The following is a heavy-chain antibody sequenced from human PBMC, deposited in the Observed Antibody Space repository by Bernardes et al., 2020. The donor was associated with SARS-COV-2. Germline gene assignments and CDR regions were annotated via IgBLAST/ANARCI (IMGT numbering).Heavy chain of an antibody. V-gene: IGHV3-64*01. Sequence: SLRLSCVGSGFTFNTYALHWVRQAPGKGLEYVSAISSNGGSTYHANSVKGRFTISRDNSKNTLYLHMGSLRVEDMGVYYCARVASSSGWYFDFYDYWGQGNLVTVSS. CDR1: GFTFNTYA. D-gene: IGHD6-19*01. CDR2: ISSNGGST. J-gene: IGHJ4*02. CDR3: ARVASSSGWYFDFYDY.